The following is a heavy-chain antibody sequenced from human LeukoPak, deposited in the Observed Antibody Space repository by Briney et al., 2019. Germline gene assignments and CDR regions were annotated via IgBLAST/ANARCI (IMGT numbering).Heavy chain of an antibody. V-gene: IGHV3-23*01. CDR3: AKGRDYVPTHFDY. CDR2: ISGSGGST. J-gene: IGHJ4*02. CDR1: GFTFSSYA. Sequence: GGSLRLSCAASGFTFSSYAMSWVRQAPGKGLEWVSAISGSGGSTFYADSVKGRFTISRDNSKNTLSLQMNSLRAEDTAVYYCAKGRDYVPTHFDYWGQGTLVTVSS. D-gene: IGHD4-17*01.